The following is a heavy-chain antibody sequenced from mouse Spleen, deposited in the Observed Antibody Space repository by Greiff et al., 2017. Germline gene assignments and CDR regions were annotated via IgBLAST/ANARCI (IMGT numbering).Heavy chain of an antibody. CDR1: GYSITSGYY. Sequence: EVKLQESGPGLVKPSQSLSLTCSVTGYSITSGYYWKWIRQFPGNKLEWMGYISYDGSNNYNPSLKNRISITRDTSKNQFFLKLNSVTTEDTATYYCARGGPGNYGFAYWGQGTLVTVSA. J-gene: IGHJ3*01. CDR3: ARGGPGNYGFAY. CDR2: ISYDGSN. V-gene: IGHV3-6*01. D-gene: IGHD2-1*01.